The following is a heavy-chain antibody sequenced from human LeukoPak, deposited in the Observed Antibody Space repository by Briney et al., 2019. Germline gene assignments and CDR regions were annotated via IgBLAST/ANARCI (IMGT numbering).Heavy chain of an antibody. Sequence: AGSLRLSCAASGFTFSSYAMSWVRQAPGKGLEWVSAISGSGGSTYYADSVKGRFTISRDNSKNTLYLQMNSLRAEDTAVYYCAKDTTPYYYDSSGYFDYWGQGTLVTVSS. CDR2: ISGSGGST. CDR3: AKDTTPYYYDSSGYFDY. V-gene: IGHV3-23*01. J-gene: IGHJ4*02. CDR1: GFTFSSYA. D-gene: IGHD3-22*01.